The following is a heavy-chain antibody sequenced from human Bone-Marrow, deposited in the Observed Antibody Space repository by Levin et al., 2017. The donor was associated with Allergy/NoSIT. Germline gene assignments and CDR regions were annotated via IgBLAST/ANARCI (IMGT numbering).Heavy chain of an antibody. CDR1: GFTFSSYW. V-gene: IGHV3-7*01. J-gene: IGHJ5*02. CDR2: IKPDASDK. Sequence: GESLKISCAASGFTFSSYWMSWVRQAPGKGLEWVANIKPDASDKDYVDSVKGRFTISRDNARNSQYLQMNYLRSEDTAIYFCTRGSGGYVVHWGQGTLVTVSS. D-gene: IGHD5-12*01. CDR3: TRGSGGYVVH.